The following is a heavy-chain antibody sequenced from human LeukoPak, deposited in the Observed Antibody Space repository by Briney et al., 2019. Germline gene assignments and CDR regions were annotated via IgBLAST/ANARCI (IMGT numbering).Heavy chain of an antibody. D-gene: IGHD3-3*01. Sequence: ASVRVSCKASGYTFTSYDISWVRQAPGQGVEWVAWISTSNGDTNFVERLQGRVSLTPNTSTTIVYLELKNMTSDDTAVFYCATHLNYWSGYPPDYWGQGTLVTVSS. CDR2: ISTSNGDT. J-gene: IGHJ4*02. V-gene: IGHV1-18*04. CDR3: ATHLNYWSGYPPDY. CDR1: GYTFTSYD.